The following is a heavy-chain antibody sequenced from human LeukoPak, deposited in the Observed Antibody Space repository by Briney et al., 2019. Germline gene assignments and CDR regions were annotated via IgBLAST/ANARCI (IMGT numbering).Heavy chain of an antibody. J-gene: IGHJ5*02. D-gene: IGHD3-10*01. V-gene: IGHV3-33*01. Sequence: GGSLRLSCAASGFTFSNYGMHWVRQAPGKGLEWVAIIWYDGSNKYYVDSVKGRFTISRDNAKNSLYLQMNSLKAEDTAIYYCARVGIVRGVPWFDPWGQGTLVTVSS. CDR3: ARVGIVRGVPWFDP. CDR2: IWYDGSNK. CDR1: GFTFSNYG.